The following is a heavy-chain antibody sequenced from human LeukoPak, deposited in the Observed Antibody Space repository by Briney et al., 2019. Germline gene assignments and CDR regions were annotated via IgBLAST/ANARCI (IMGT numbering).Heavy chain of an antibody. Sequence: SETLSLTCTVSGDSISSSSYYWGWIRQPPGKGLEWIGSIYYSGSTYHNPSLKSRVTISVDTSKNQIYLKLSSVTAADTAVYYCARGDYYDSWELDHWGQGTLVTVSS. CDR1: GDSISSSSYY. D-gene: IGHD3-22*01. CDR2: IYYSGST. J-gene: IGHJ1*01. CDR3: ARGDYYDSWELDH. V-gene: IGHV4-39*07.